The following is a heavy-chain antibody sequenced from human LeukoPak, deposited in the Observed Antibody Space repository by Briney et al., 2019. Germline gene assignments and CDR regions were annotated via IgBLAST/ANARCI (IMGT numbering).Heavy chain of an antibody. CDR2: INHSGST. J-gene: IGHJ4*02. D-gene: IGHD5-18*01. CDR3: ARGPPGVDIAVVNGGGY. Sequence: PSETLSLTCAVYGGSFSGYYWSWIRQPPGKGLEWIGEINHSGSTNYNPSLKSRVTISVDTSKNQFSLKLSSVTAADTAVYYCARGPPGVDIAVVNGGGYWGQGTLVTVSS. V-gene: IGHV4-34*01. CDR1: GGSFSGYY.